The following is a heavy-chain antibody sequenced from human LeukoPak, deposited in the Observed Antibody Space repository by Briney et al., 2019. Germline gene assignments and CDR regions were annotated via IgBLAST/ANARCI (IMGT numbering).Heavy chain of an antibody. V-gene: IGHV4-59*01. D-gene: IGHD6-13*01. Sequence: SETLSLTCSVSGGSINSYYWSWIRQPPGKGLEWLGYIYCSGSTKYNPSLKSRISISVDTSKNQFSLKLSSVTAADTAVYYRAGWGEAAAGIYYWGQGTLVTVSS. CDR3: AGWGEAAAGIYY. J-gene: IGHJ4*02. CDR2: IYCSGST. CDR1: GGSINSYY.